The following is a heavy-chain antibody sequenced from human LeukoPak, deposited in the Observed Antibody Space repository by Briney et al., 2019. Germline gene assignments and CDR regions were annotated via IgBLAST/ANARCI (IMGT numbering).Heavy chain of an antibody. V-gene: IGHV3-7*03. J-gene: IGHJ3*02. CDR1: GFTFSQYC. D-gene: IGHD6-6*01. CDR3: AKGETSIVDAFDI. Sequence: GGSLRLSCAASGFTFSQYCMSWVRQAPGKGLEWVAEIIQDGSGKYYVDSVKGRFTISRDNAKNSLYLQMNSLRAEDMALYYCAKGETSIVDAFDIWGQGTMVTVSS. CDR2: IIQDGSGK.